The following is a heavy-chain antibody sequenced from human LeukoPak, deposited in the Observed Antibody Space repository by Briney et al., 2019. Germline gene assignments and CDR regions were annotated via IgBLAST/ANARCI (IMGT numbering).Heavy chain of an antibody. V-gene: IGHV1-46*01. J-gene: IGHJ6*02. CDR1: GYTLIDHY. CDR2: INPTGGST. CDR3: AREVGGYYYDYAMDV. Sequence: ASVKVSCKASGYTLIDHYMHWVRQAPGQGLEWMGIINPTGGSTRYAQKFQGRVTMTRDSSTSTVYMEVSSLRSEDTAVYYCAREVGGYYYDYAMDVWGQGTTVTVSS.